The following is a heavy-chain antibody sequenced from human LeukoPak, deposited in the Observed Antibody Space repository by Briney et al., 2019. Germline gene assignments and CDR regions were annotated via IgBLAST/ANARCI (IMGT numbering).Heavy chain of an antibody. D-gene: IGHD2-15*01. CDR3: ARGVPSGVDYFDY. CDR2: IKQDGSDK. J-gene: IGHJ4*02. CDR1: GFTFSTYW. Sequence: GGSLRLSCAASGFTFSTYWMTWVRQAPGKGLEWVANIKQDGSDKYYVDSVKGRFTISRENPKNSLFLQMNSQRAADTAVYYCARGVPSGVDYFDYWGQGTLVTVSS. V-gene: IGHV3-7*01.